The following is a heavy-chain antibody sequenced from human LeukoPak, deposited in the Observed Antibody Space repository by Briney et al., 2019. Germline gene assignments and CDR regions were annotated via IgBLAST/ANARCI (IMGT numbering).Heavy chain of an antibody. CDR3: ARDAFDI. CDR2: IYSGGST. Sequence: GGSLRLSCAASGFTFSSYWMSWVRQASGKGLEWVSVIYSGGSTYYADSVKGRFTISRDNSKNTLYLQMNSLRAEDTAVYYCARDAFDIWGQGTMVTVSS. V-gene: IGHV3-66*02. CDR1: GFTFSSYW. J-gene: IGHJ3*02.